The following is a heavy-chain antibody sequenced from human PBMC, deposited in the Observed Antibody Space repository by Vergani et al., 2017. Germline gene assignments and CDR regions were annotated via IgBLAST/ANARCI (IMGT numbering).Heavy chain of an antibody. D-gene: IGHD3-16*01. J-gene: IGHJ4*02. CDR1: GFPLSNFA. V-gene: IGHV3-30*02. Sequence: QVQLVESGGGVVQRGGSLNFPCATSGFPLSNFAMQWIRQGPGKGLEFVAFIQFDGSNQYYADSVKGRFTLSRDFSKNQLYLQMNSLRTDDTATYYCAKHFRGWGIDYWCQGTQVIVSS. CDR3: AKHFRGWGIDY. CDR2: IQFDGSNQ.